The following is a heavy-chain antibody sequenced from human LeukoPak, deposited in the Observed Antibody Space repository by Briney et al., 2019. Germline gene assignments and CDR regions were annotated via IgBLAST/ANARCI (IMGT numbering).Heavy chain of an antibody. CDR3: ARAPIDYGDYVDYFDY. CDR2: IIPILGIA. V-gene: IGHV1-69*04. Sequence: TVKVSCKASGGTFSSYAISWVRQAPGQGLEWMGMIIPILGIANYAQKFQGRVTITADKSTSTAYMELSSLRSEDTAVYYCARAPIDYGDYVDYFDYWGQGTLVTVSS. D-gene: IGHD4-17*01. CDR1: GGTFSSYA. J-gene: IGHJ4*02.